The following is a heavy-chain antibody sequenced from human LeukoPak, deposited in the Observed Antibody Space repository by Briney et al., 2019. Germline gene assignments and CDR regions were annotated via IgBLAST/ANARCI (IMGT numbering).Heavy chain of an antibody. V-gene: IGHV1-46*03. CDR3: VREYHGGYFDF. D-gene: IGHD3-16*01. CDR2: VYPSAGTS. CDR1: GYTFTGYY. Sequence: GASVKVSCKASGYTFTGYYMHWVRQAPGQGLEWLGVVYPSAGTSDPAQRFRARITLSDDTSTSTAYMELRSLKSEDTAIYFCVREYHGGYFDFWGQGTPVTVSS. J-gene: IGHJ4*02.